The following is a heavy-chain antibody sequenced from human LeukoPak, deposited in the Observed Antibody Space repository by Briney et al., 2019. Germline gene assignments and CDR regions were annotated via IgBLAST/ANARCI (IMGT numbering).Heavy chain of an antibody. CDR3: VKRLYGDYARTLDY. CDR2: ISSNGGST. D-gene: IGHD4-17*01. V-gene: IGHV3-64D*06. J-gene: IGHJ4*02. CDR1: GFTFSSYA. Sequence: GGSLRLSCAASGFTFSSYAMHWVRQAPGKGLDYVSAISSNGGSTYYADSVKGRFTISRDNSKNTLYLQMNSLRAEDTAVYYCVKRLYGDYARTLDYWGQGTLVTVSS.